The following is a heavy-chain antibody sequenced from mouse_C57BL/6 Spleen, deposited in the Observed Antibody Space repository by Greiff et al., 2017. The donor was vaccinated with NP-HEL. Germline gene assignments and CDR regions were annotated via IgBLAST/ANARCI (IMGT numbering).Heavy chain of an antibody. D-gene: IGHD2-12*01. CDR1: GYTFTSYW. CDR2: IDPSDSYT. J-gene: IGHJ3*01. Sequence: QVQLQQPGAELVMPGASVKLSCKASGYTFTSYWMHWVKQRPGQGLEWIGEIDPSDSYTNYNQKFKGKSTLTVDKSSSTAYMQLSSLTSEDSAVYYCARGLYEKFAYWGQGTLVTVSA. CDR3: ARGLYEKFAY. V-gene: IGHV1-69*01.